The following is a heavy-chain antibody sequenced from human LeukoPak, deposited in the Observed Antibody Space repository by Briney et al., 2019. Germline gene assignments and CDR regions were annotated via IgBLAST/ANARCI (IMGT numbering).Heavy chain of an antibody. CDR3: ARDDWFDP. V-gene: IGHV1-69*01. J-gene: IGHJ5*02. CDR1: GGTFSSYA. Sequence: SVKVSCKASGGTFSSYAISWVRQAPGQGLEWMGGIIPIFGIANYAQKFQGRVTITADESTSTAYMEPSSLRSEGTAVYYCARDDWFDPWGQGTLVTVSS. CDR2: IIPIFGIA.